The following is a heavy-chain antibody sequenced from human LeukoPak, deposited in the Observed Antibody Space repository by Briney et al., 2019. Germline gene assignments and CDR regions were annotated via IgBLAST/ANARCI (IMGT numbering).Heavy chain of an antibody. J-gene: IGHJ6*02. D-gene: IGHD3-3*01. V-gene: IGHV3-9*01. CDR3: AKDNWCGYYGADGMDV. CDR2: ISWNSGSI. Sequence: PGRSLRLSCAASGFTFDDYAMHWVRQAPGKGLEWVSGISWNSGSIGYADSVKGRFTISRDNAKNSLYLQMNSLRAEDTALYYCAKDNWCGYYGADGMDVWGQGTTVTVSS. CDR1: GFTFDDYA.